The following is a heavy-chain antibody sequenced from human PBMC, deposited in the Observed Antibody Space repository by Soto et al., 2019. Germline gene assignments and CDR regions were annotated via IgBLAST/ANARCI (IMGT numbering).Heavy chain of an antibody. Sequence: QSQTLSLTCAISGDSVSSNSAAWNWIRQSPSRGLEWLGRTYYRSKWYNDYAVSVKSRITINPVTSKNQFSLQLNSVTPEDTAVYYCARGYMNGGFAGATETFDYWGQGTLVTVSS. CDR2: TYYRSKWYN. D-gene: IGHD7-27*01. V-gene: IGHV6-1*01. CDR3: ARGYMNGGFAGATETFDY. J-gene: IGHJ4*02. CDR1: GDSVSSNSAA.